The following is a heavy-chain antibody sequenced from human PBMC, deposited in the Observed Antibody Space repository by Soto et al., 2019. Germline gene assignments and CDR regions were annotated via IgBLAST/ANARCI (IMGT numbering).Heavy chain of an antibody. CDR1: GFTFSSYA. CDR2: ISYDGSNI. Sequence: QVQLVESGGGVVQPGRSLRLSCAASGFTFSSYAMHWVRQAPGKGLERGPVISYDGSNIYYPDYVKRRFTISRDKFKNTLYLQMNSLRAEDTAAHYCARDSRATGAGAFDIWGLGTMVTVSS. CDR3: ARDSRATGAGAFDI. D-gene: IGHD1-26*01. V-gene: IGHV3-30-3*01. J-gene: IGHJ3*02.